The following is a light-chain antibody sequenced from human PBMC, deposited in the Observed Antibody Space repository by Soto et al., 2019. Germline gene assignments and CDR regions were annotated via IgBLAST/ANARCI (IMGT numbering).Light chain of an antibody. Sequence: QSVLAQPASVSGSFGQSITISCSGPNTDLGVYGYVSWYQPHPGKAPKLLIYDVNNRPSWISDCFSGSKYGDTASLTISGLQAEDEADYFCFSKISGFVYGFGTGTKVTGL. CDR3: FSKISGFVYG. CDR1: NTDLGVYGY. J-gene: IGLJ1*01. V-gene: IGLV2-14*01. CDR2: DVN.